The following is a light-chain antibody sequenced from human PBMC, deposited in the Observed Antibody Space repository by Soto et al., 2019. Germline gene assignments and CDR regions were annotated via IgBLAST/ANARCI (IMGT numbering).Light chain of an antibody. V-gene: IGKV1-9*01. CDR3: KHLDSYST. J-gene: IGKJ5*01. CDR1: QGISSY. CDR2: AAS. Sequence: DIQLTQSPSFLSASVGDRVTITCRASQGISSYLAWYQQKPGKAPKLLIYAASTLQAGVPSRFSGSGFGTEFTPTISSLQLEDFATYYCKHLDSYSTFGQGTRLEI.